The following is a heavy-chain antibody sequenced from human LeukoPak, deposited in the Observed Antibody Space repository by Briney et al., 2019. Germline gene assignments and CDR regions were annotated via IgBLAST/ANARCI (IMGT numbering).Heavy chain of an antibody. CDR2: MNPNSGNT. CDR1: GYTFTSYD. CDR3: AREYLGALPGSADWFDP. V-gene: IGHV1-8*01. J-gene: IGHJ5*02. D-gene: IGHD1-26*01. Sequence: APVKVSCKASGYTFTSYDINWVRQATGQGLEWMGWMNPNSGNTGYAQKFQGRVTMTRNTSISTAYMELSSLRSEDTAVYYCAREYLGALPGSADWFDPWGQGTLVTVSS.